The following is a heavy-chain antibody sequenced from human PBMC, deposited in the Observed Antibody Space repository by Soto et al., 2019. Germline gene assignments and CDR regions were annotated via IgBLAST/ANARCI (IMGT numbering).Heavy chain of an antibody. V-gene: IGHV1-18*01. J-gene: IGHJ6*02. CDR1: GYTFTSYG. D-gene: IGHD2-2*02. CDR2: ISAYNGNT. Sequence: ASVKVSCKASGYTFTSYGISWVRQAPGQGLEWMGWISAYNGNTNYAQKLQGRVTMTTDTSTSTAYKELRSLRSDDTAVYYCARDGWCSSTSCYTYYYYYGMDVGG. CDR3: ARDGWCSSTSCYTYYYYYGMDV.